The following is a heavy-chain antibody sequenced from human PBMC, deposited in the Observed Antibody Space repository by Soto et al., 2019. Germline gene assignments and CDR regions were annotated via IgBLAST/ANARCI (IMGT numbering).Heavy chain of an antibody. V-gene: IGHV1-3*04. D-gene: IGHD3-3*01. Sequence: AXVKVSCKASGYTFTSYGIRWVRQAPGQRLEWMGWINTDTGNTKYSQKFQGRVTITRDTSASTAYMELSSLRSEDTAVYYCARDDFWSGSPLDYWGQGTLVTVS. CDR3: ARDDFWSGSPLDY. CDR1: GYTFTSYG. CDR2: INTDTGNT. J-gene: IGHJ4*02.